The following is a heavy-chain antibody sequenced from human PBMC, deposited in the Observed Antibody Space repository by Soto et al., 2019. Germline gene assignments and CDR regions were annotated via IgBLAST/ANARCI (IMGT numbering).Heavy chain of an antibody. V-gene: IGHV4-39*01. CDR3: ARRRGGHYIVVDFDY. D-gene: IGHD2-2*01. J-gene: IGHJ4*02. CDR2: INYSGTT. CDR1: GGSISSSFYY. Sequence: QLQLQESGPGLVKPSETLSLTCTVSGGSISSSFYYWGWIRQPPGKGLEWIGSINYSGTTYYNPSLKSRVTMSVDTSKNQFSLKLTSVTATDTAVYYRARRRGGHYIVVDFDYWGQGTLVTVSS.